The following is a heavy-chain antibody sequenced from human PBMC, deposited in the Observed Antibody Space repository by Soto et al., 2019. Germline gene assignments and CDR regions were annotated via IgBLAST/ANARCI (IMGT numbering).Heavy chain of an antibody. J-gene: IGHJ3*02. D-gene: IGHD3-10*01. CDR3: ARGITMVRGVLLDAFDI. CDR2: INPNSGGT. Sequence: QVQLVQSGAEVKKPGASVKVSCKASGYTFTGYYMHWVRQAPGQGLEWMGWINPNSGGTNYAQKFQGWVTMTRDTSISTAYMELSRLRSDDTAVYYCARGITMVRGVLLDAFDIWGQATMVTVSS. CDR1: GYTFTGYY. V-gene: IGHV1-2*04.